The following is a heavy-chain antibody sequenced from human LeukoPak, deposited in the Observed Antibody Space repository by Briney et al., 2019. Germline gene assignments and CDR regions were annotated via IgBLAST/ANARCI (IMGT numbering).Heavy chain of an antibody. Sequence: GGSLRLSCAASGFTFSSYAMSWVRQARGEGLEWVSAISGSGGSTYYADSVKGRFTISRDNPKNTLYLQMNSLRAEDTAVYYCAKESGYSYGYFDYWGQGTLVTVSS. CDR2: ISGSGGST. J-gene: IGHJ4*02. CDR1: GFTFSSYA. V-gene: IGHV3-23*01. D-gene: IGHD5-18*01. CDR3: AKESGYSYGYFDY.